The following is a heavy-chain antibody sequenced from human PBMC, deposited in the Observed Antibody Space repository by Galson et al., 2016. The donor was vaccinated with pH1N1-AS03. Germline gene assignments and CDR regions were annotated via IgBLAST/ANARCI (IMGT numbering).Heavy chain of an antibody. V-gene: IGHV1-69*06. CDR3: ARDANYDFWSGHGAFDI. CDR2: IIAMFGTA. CDR1: GGTFSSYA. D-gene: IGHD3-3*01. Sequence: SVKVSCKASGGTFSSYAISWVRQAPGQGLEWMGGIIAMFGTANYAQKVQGRVTITADKSTSTAYMELSSLRSEDTAVYYCARDANYDFWSGHGAFDIWGQGTMVTVSS. J-gene: IGHJ3*02.